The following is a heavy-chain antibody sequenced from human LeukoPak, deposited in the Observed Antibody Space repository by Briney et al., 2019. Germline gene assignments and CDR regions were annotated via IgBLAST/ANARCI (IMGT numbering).Heavy chain of an antibody. CDR1: GDSIRSYY. J-gene: IGHJ5*02. Sequence: KPSETLSLTCTVSGDSIRSYYWNWLRQPAGKGLDWLGRIQASGSTNDNPSLKSRIIMSIDTSKNQFSLKLTSVTAADTAVYYCAKDDLITGGKNWFDLWGQGTLVTVSS. D-gene: IGHD2-15*01. CDR2: IQASGST. V-gene: IGHV4-4*07. CDR3: AKDDLITGGKNWFDL.